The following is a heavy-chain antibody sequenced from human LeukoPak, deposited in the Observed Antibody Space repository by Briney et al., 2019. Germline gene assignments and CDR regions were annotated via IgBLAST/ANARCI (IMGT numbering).Heavy chain of an antibody. CDR2: VSGGGGST. J-gene: IGHJ4*02. V-gene: IGHV3-21*01. CDR3: ARGGSGSYYHLFDY. D-gene: IGHD3-10*01. Sequence: GGSLRLSCAASGFTFTSYSMNWVRQAPGKGLEWVSTVSGGGGSTYYADSVKGRFTISRDNAKNSLYLQMNSLRAEDTAVYYCARGGSGSYYHLFDYWGQGTLVTVSS. CDR1: GFTFTSYS.